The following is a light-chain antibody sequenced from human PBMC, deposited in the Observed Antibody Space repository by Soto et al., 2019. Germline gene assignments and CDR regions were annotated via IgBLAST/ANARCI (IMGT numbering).Light chain of an antibody. V-gene: IGKV1-5*01. J-gene: IGKJ2*01. Sequence: DVHMTQSPSTLSASVGDRVTITCRASESIATWLAWYQQKPGKAPKLLIYDASHLETGVPSRFSGGGSGTEFPLTISGLQPDDFATYYCHQYNSYFGQGTRLEI. CDR1: ESIATW. CDR3: HQYNSY. CDR2: DAS.